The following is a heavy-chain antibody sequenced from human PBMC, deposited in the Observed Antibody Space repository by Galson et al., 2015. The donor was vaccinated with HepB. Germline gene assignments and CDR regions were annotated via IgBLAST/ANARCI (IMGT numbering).Heavy chain of an antibody. Sequence: SVKVSCKASGYTFTTYGIRWLRQAPGQGLEWMGWISPYNGNTNYAQNLQGRVTMTTDTSTSAVYMEVRSLKFDDTAVYYCARLGAAAGFLDYWGQGTLVTVSS. CDR3: ARLGAAAGFLDY. CDR1: GYTFTTYG. CDR2: ISPYNGNT. D-gene: IGHD6-13*01. V-gene: IGHV1-18*01. J-gene: IGHJ4*02.